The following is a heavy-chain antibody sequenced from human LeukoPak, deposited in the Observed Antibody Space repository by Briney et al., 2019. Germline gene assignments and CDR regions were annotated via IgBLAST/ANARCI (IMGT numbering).Heavy chain of an antibody. CDR1: GGSISSSSYY. J-gene: IGHJ4*02. V-gene: IGHV4-39*01. Sequence: PSETLSLTCTVSGGSISSSSYYWGWIRQPPGKGLEWIGSIYYSGSTYYNPSLKSRVTISVDTSKNQFSLKLSSVTAADTAVYYCARGHLGGSYTWGQGTLVTVSS. CDR2: IYYSGST. CDR3: ARGHLGGSYT. D-gene: IGHD1-26*01.